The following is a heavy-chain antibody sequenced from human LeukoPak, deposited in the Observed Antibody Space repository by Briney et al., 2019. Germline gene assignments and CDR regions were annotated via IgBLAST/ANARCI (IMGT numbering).Heavy chain of an antibody. CDR3: AREGGGCYSFFDY. CDR2: IISSSSTI. CDR1: GFTFSSYS. V-gene: IGHV3-48*04. J-gene: IGHJ4*02. Sequence: PGGSLRLSCAASGFTFSSYSMNWVRQAPGKGLEWVSFIISSSSTIYYADSVKGRFTISRDNAKNTLYLQMSGVRAEDTVVYYWAREGGGCYSFFDYGGKGPLVTVSS. D-gene: IGHD2-15*01.